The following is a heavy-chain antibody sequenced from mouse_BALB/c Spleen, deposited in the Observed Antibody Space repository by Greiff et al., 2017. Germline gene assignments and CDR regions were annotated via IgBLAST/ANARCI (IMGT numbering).Heavy chain of an antibody. V-gene: IGHV1-80*01. Sequence: VKLMESGAELVRPGSSVKISCKASGYAFSSYWMNWVKQRPGQGLEWIGQIYPGDGDTNYNGKFKGKATLTADKSSSTAYMQLSSLTSEDSAVYFCARGDGYSFYAMDYWGQGTSVTVSS. CDR1: GYAFSSYW. CDR3: ARGDGYSFYAMDY. CDR2: IYPGDGDT. D-gene: IGHD2-3*01. J-gene: IGHJ4*01.